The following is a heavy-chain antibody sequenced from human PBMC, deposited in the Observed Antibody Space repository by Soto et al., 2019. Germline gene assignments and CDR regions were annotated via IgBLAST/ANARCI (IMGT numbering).Heavy chain of an antibody. V-gene: IGHV3-33*01. J-gene: IGHJ6*02. D-gene: IGHD5-18*01. CDR1: GFTFSSYG. CDR2: IWYDGSNK. CDR3: ARDGDPDTAMVKRECMDV. Sequence: GGSLRLSCAASGFTFSSYGMHWVRQAPGKGLEWVAVIWYDGSNKYYADSVKGRFTISRDNSKNTLYLQMNSLRAEDTAVYYCARDGDPDTAMVKRECMDVWGQGTTVTVSS.